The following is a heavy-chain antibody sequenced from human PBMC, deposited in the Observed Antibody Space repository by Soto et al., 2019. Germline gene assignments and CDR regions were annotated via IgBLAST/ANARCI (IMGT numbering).Heavy chain of an antibody. D-gene: IGHD4-17*01. CDR2: ISYDGSNK. V-gene: IGHV3-30-3*01. Sequence: QVPLVESGGGVVQPGRSLRLSCAASGFTFSSYAMHWVRQAPGKGLEWVAVISYDGSNKYYADSVKGRFTISRDNSKNTLYLQMNSLRAEDTAVYYCARDRHFTGDYPILHFDLWGRGTLVTVSS. J-gene: IGHJ2*01. CDR1: GFTFSSYA. CDR3: ARDRHFTGDYPILHFDL.